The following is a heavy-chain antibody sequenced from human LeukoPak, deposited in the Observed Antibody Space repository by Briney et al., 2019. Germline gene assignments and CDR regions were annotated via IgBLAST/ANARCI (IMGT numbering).Heavy chain of an antibody. CDR1: GGSLTNYY. Sequence: SETLSLTCTVSGGSLTNYYWSWIRQPPGRGPEFVAYIYYTGSTYYNPSLNSRVTISLNTSKNQFSLTLTSVTAADTAVYFCARLSPHYDSGVAFDYWGQGSLVTVSS. CDR2: IYYTGST. J-gene: IGHJ4*02. CDR3: ARLSPHYDSGVAFDY. D-gene: IGHD3-10*01. V-gene: IGHV4-59*08.